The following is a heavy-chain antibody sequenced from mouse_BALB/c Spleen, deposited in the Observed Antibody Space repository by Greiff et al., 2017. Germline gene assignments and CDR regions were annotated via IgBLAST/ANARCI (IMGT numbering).Heavy chain of an antibody. CDR1: GDSITSGY. CDR3: ARVYYGSSYYYFDY. CDR2: ISYSGST. V-gene: IGHV3-8*02. J-gene: IGHJ2*01. Sequence: VQLQQSGPSLVKPSQTLSLTCSVTGDSITSGYWNWIRKFPGNKLEYMGYISYSGSTYYNPSLKSRISITRDTSKNQYYLQLNSVTTEDTATYYCARVYYGSSYYYFDYWGQGTTLTVSS. D-gene: IGHD1-1*01.